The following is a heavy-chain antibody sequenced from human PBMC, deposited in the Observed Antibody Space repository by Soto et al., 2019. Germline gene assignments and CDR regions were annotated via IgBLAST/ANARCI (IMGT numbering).Heavy chain of an antibody. J-gene: IGHJ4*02. CDR1: GFTFSSYG. V-gene: IGHV3-48*02. CDR3: ARDGGYYYESSGYYRFDF. D-gene: IGHD3-22*01. CDR2: ISSSSTTI. Sequence: EVQLVESGGGLVQPGGSLRLSCAASGFTFSSYGMNWVRQAPGKGLEWVSFISSSSTTIYYADSMKGRFTISRDNAKNSLYLQMNSQRDEGTAVYYCARDGGYYYESSGYYRFDFWGQGTLVTVSS.